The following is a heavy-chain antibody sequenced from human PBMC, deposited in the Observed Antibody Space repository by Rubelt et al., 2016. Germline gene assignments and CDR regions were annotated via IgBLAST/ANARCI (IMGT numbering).Heavy chain of an antibody. D-gene: IGHD3-22*01. V-gene: IGHV1-18*01. CDR2: ISVYNGNT. J-gene: IGHJ4*02. CDR3: ARDYYYDSSGYSNNLDY. Sequence: GQGLEWMGWISVYNGNTNYAQNLQGRVTMTTDTSTSTAYMELRSLRSDDTAVYYCARDYYYDSSGYSNNLDYWGQGTLVTVSS.